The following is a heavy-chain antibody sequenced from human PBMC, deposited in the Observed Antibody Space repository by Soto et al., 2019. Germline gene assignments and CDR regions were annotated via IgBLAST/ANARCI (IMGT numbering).Heavy chain of an antibody. CDR1: GGSINSGGYY. CDR3: ARALTSYGMDV. Sequence: QVQLQESGPGLVKPSQTLSLTCTVSGGSINSGGYYWSWIRQHPGKGLEWIGYIYYSGSTYYNPSLKRRVTISVDTSKNQFSLQLSSVAAADTAVYYCARALTSYGMDVWGQGTTVTVSS. J-gene: IGHJ6*02. D-gene: IGHD3-9*01. V-gene: IGHV4-31*03. CDR2: IYYSGST.